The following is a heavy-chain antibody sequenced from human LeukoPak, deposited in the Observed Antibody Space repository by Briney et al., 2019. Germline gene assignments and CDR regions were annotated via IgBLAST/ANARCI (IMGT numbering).Heavy chain of an antibody. Sequence: GGSLRLSCAASGFTFSSYSMNWVRQAPGKGLEWVSSISSSSYIYYADSVKGRFAISRDNAKNSLYLQMNSRRAEDTAVYYCARSQLERRYYGMDVWGQGTTVTVSS. V-gene: IGHV3-21*01. CDR3: ARSQLERRYYGMDV. D-gene: IGHD1-1*01. CDR2: ISSSSYI. CDR1: GFTFSSYS. J-gene: IGHJ6*02.